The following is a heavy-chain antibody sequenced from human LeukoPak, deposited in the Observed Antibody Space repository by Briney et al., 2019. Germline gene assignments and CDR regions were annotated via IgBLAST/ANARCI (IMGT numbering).Heavy chain of an antibody. D-gene: IGHD2-21*01. Sequence: GRSLRLSCAASGFTFSSYAMHWVRQAPGKGLEWVAVISYDGSNKYYADSVKGRFIISRDNSKNTLYLQMNSLRVEDTAVYYCAREIEGIDYWGQGTLVTVSS. CDR2: ISYDGSNK. CDR1: GFTFSSYA. J-gene: IGHJ4*02. CDR3: AREIEGIDY. V-gene: IGHV3-30-3*01.